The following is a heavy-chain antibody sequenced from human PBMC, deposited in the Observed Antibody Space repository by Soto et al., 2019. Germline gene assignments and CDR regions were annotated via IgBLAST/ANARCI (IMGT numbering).Heavy chain of an antibody. CDR3: ARGQRLRYFDWLLVGY. CDR1: GFTFSSYA. V-gene: IGHV3-30-3*01. J-gene: IGHJ4*02. D-gene: IGHD3-9*01. CDR2: ISYDGSNK. Sequence: VGSLRLSCAATGFTFSSYAMHWVRQAPGKGLEWVAVISYDGSNKYYADSVKGRFTISRDNSKNTLYLQMNSLRAEDTAVYYCARGQRLRYFDWLLVGYWGQGTLVTVSS.